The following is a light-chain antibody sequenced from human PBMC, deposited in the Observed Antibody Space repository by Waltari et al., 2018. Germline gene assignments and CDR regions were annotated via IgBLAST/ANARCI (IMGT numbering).Light chain of an antibody. J-gene: IGKJ1*01. CDR2: EAS. CDR3: QQFHDYPWT. V-gene: IGKV1-9*01. CDR1: QGISTY. Sequence: IQLTQSPSSLYASVGDTVTVTCRASQGISTYLAWLQQKPVRAPKVLIFEASTLQSGVPSRFSGSGSGIDFTLTISSLQPEDVATYYCQQFHDYPWTFGQGTKVEIK.